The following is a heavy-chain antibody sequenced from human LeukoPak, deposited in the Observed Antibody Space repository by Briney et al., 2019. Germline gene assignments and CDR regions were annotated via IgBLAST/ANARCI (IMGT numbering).Heavy chain of an antibody. Sequence: GGSLRLSCAASGFTFSSYAMSWVRQVPGKGLEWVSGISASGGSTSYAGSVRGRFTISRDNSKNTLYVQMNSLRDEDTAVYACAKDQRWESPHDLDYWGQGTLVTVSS. CDR1: GFTFSSYA. J-gene: IGHJ4*02. V-gene: IGHV3-23*01. CDR2: ISASGGST. CDR3: AKDQRWESPHDLDY. D-gene: IGHD1-26*01.